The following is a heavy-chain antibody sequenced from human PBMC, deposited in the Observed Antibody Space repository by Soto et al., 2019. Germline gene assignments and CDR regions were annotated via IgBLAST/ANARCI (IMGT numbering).Heavy chain of an antibody. J-gene: IGHJ6*02. Sequence: GGSLRLSCAASGFTFSSYAMSWVRQAPGKGLEWVSAISGSGGSTYYADSVKGRFTISRDNSKNTLYLQMNSLRAEDTAVYYCAKEGPPGAYYYYGMDVWGQGNTVTVSS. CDR1: GFTFSSYA. CDR2: ISGSGGST. V-gene: IGHV3-23*01. D-gene: IGHD1-26*01. CDR3: AKEGPPGAYYYYGMDV.